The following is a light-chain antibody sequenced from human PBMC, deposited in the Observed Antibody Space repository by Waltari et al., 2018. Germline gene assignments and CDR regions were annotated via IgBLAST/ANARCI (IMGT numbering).Light chain of an antibody. J-gene: IGLJ1*01. CDR2: EDT. CDR1: VLPIKY. V-gene: IGLV3-10*01. CDR3: YSSDSTGLRV. Sequence: YELTQPPSVSVSPGQTARITSSGHVLPIKYASWFQQKSEQAPRLVIYEDTKRPSGIPELFSGSSSGTVATLTITGAQVDDEADYYCYSSDSTGLRVFGGGTTVVVL.